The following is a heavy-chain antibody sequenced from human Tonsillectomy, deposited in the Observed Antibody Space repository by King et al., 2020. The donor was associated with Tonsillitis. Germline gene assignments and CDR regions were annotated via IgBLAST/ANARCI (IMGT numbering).Heavy chain of an antibody. V-gene: IGHV3-7*03. CDR3: ARDRWLDY. CDR2: IKTDGGEK. CDR1: GLTFSNYW. Sequence: VQLVESGGGLVQPGGSLRLSCAASGLTFSNYWMSWVRQAPGKGLEWVANIKTDGGEKNYVDSLKGRFTISRDNAKNSLYLQMNSLRAEDTAVYYCARDRWLDYWGQGTLVTVSS. D-gene: IGHD5-12*01. J-gene: IGHJ4*02.